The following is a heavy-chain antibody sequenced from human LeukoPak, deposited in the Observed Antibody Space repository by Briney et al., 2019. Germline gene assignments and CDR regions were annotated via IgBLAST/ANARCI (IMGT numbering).Heavy chain of an antibody. CDR1: GASFSGYF. D-gene: IGHD4-17*01. J-gene: IGHJ3*02. CDR3: ARGPDYYGDYISWFPDAFHI. Sequence: PSETLSLTCAVSGASFSGYFWNWIRQSPEKGLEWIGEIKYDGTTNYNPSLTSRVTMSIDKATNQFHLKATSLTAADTAVYYCARGPDYYGDYISWFPDAFHIWGQGTLVSVSP. CDR2: IKYDGTT. V-gene: IGHV4-34*01.